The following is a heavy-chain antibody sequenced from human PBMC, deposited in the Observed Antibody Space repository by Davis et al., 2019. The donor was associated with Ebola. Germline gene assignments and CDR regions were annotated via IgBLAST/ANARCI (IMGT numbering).Heavy chain of an antibody. Sequence: PGGSLRLSCAASGFTFDDYAMHWVRQAPGKGLEWVSGISWNSGSIGYADSVKGRFTISRDNAKNSLYLQMNSLRAEDTAVYYCAREHPAGEDAFDIWGQGTMVTVSS. V-gene: IGHV3-9*01. CDR3: AREHPAGEDAFDI. CDR2: ISWNSGSI. J-gene: IGHJ3*02. D-gene: IGHD3-10*01. CDR1: GFTFDDYA.